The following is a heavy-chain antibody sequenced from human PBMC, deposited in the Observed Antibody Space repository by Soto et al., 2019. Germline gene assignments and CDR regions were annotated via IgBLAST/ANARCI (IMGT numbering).Heavy chain of an antibody. J-gene: IGHJ5*02. CDR1: GFTFSSYA. Sequence: EVQLLESGGGLVQPGGSLRLSCAASGFTFSSYAMSWVRQAPGKGLGWVSAISGSGGSTYYADSVKGRFTISRDNSKNTLDQQMNSLRAEDTAVYYCVHWNANDWFDPWGQGTLVTVSS. CDR2: ISGSGGST. V-gene: IGHV3-23*01. CDR3: VHWNANDWFDP. D-gene: IGHD1-1*01.